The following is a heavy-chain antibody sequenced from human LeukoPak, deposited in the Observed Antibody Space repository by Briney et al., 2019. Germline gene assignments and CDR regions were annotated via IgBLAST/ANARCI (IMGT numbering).Heavy chain of an antibody. Sequence: SETLSLTCAVYGGSFSGYYWSWIRQPPGKGLEWIGEINYSRSTNYNPSLKSRVTISVDTSKNQFSLKLSSVTAADTAVYYCVRRYGAYGGNSFGYYYYMAVWCKGTTVTVSS. CDR3: VRRYGAYGGNSFGYYYYMAV. D-gene: IGHD4-23*01. CDR1: GGSFSGYY. CDR2: INYSRST. V-gene: IGHV4-34*01. J-gene: IGHJ6*03.